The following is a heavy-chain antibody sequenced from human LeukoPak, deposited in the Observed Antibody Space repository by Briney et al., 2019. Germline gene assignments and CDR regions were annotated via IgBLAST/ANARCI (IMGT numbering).Heavy chain of an antibody. V-gene: IGHV1-69*05. Sequence: SVKVSCKASGGTFSSYAIGWVRQAPGQGLEWMGGIIPIFGTANYAQKFQGRVTITTDESTSTAYMDLLRSEDTAVYYCARLDAFDIWGQGTMVTVSS. CDR1: GGTFSSYA. CDR3: ARLDAFDI. J-gene: IGHJ3*02. CDR2: IIPIFGTA.